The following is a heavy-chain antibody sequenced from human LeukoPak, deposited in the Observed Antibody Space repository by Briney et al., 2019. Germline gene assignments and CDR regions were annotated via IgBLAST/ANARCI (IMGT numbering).Heavy chain of an antibody. CDR1: GGSISSSSYY. CDR2: IYYSGST. V-gene: IGHV4-39*01. Sequence: SETLSLTCTVSGGSISSSSYYWGWIRQPPGKGLEWIGSIYYSGSTYYNPSLKSRVTISVDTSKNQFSLKLSSVTAADTAVYYCARLVNWGSVYFDYWGQGTLVTVSS. CDR3: ARLVNWGSVYFDY. J-gene: IGHJ4*02. D-gene: IGHD7-27*01.